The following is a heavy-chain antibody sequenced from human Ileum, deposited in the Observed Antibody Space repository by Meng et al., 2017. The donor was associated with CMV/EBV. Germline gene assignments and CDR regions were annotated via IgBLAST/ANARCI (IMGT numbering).Heavy chain of an antibody. Sequence: SETLSLTCTVSGGSISSSSYYWGWIRQPPGKGLEWIGSIYYSGSTYYNPSLKSRVTISVDTSKNQFSLKLSSVTAADTAVYYCARNGGYDSPFDYWGQGTLVTVSS. CDR2: IYYSGST. V-gene: IGHV4-39*01. CDR1: GGSISSSSYY. J-gene: IGHJ4*02. CDR3: ARNGGYDSPFDY. D-gene: IGHD5-12*01.